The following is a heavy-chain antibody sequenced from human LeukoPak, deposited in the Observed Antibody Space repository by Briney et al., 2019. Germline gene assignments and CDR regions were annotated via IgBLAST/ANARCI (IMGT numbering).Heavy chain of an antibody. CDR2: INAANGNT. J-gene: IGHJ5*02. D-gene: IGHD6-19*01. Sequence: ASVKVSCKTSGFTLTTYTMHWVRQAPGQRLEWMGWINAANGNTQYSQKFQGRVTITRDTSANIAYMELSSLRSEDTAVYYCARGAPIRVAVAATFDPWGQGTLVTVSS. V-gene: IGHV1-3*01. CDR3: ARGAPIRVAVAATFDP. CDR1: GFTLTTYT.